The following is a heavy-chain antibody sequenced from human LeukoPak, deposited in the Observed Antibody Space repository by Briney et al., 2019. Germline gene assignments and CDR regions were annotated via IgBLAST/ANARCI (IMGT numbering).Heavy chain of an antibody. V-gene: IGHV3-23*01. J-gene: IGHJ4*02. Sequence: GGSLRLSCAASGFTFSTYAMSWVRQAPGKGLEWVSGINDRGVSTYYADSVKGRFTISRDNAKNSLYLQMNSLRAEDTAVYYCARPLGYFDYWGQGTLVTVSS. CDR1: GFTFSTYA. CDR2: INDRGVST. CDR3: ARPLGYFDY.